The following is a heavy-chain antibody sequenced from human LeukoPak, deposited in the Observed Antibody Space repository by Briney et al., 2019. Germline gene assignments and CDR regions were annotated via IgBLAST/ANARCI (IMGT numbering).Heavy chain of an antibody. CDR1: GGSVSSTSYY. Sequence: SETLSLTCTVSGGSVSSTSYYWGWIRQPPGKGLEWIGSIYYSGSTYYNPSLKSRVTISVDTSKNRFSLKLSSVTAADTAVYYCARRYGSVWYGYWGQGTLVTVSS. V-gene: IGHV4-39*01. CDR3: ARRYGSVWYGY. CDR2: IYYSGST. D-gene: IGHD6-19*01. J-gene: IGHJ4*02.